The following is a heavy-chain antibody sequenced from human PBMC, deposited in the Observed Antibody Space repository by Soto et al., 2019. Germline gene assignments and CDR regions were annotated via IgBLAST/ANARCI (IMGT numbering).Heavy chain of an antibody. CDR2: IYWDDDK. Sequence: QITLKESGPTLVKPTQTLTLTCTFSGFSLSTSGVGVGWIRQPPGKALEWLALIYWDDDKRYSPSLKSRLTITKDTSKNQVVPTMTHMHPVDTATYSCAHAPRPYYYGSESVISNWFDPWGQGTLVTVSS. D-gene: IGHD3-10*01. V-gene: IGHV2-5*02. J-gene: IGHJ5*02. CDR3: AHAPRPYYYGSESVISNWFDP. CDR1: GFSLSTSGVG.